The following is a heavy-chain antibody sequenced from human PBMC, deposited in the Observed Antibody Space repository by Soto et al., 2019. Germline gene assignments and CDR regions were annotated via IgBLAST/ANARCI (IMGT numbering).Heavy chain of an antibody. V-gene: IGHV4-59*01. J-gene: IGHJ4*01. CDR2: IYYSGST. CDR3: AKTMSSSYFDN. CDR1: GGSISSYY. Sequence: SETLSLTCTVSGGSISSYYWSWIRQPPGKGLEWIGYIYYSGSTNYNPSLKSRVTISVDTSKNQFSLKLSSVTAADTAVYYCAKTMSSSYFDNRGQQTPLPISS. D-gene: IGHD6-6*01.